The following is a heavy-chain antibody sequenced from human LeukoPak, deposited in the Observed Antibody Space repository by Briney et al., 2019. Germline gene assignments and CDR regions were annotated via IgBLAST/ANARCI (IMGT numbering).Heavy chain of an antibody. D-gene: IGHD6-13*01. J-gene: IGHJ5*02. Sequence: GGSLRLSCAASGFTFSSYGMHWVRQAPGKGLEWVAVISYDGSNKYYADSVKGRFTISRDNSKNTLYLQMNSLRAEDTAVYYCAKSLREYSSSTWFDPWGQGTLVTVSS. CDR3: AKSLREYSSSTWFDP. CDR2: ISYDGSNK. CDR1: GFTFSSYG. V-gene: IGHV3-30*18.